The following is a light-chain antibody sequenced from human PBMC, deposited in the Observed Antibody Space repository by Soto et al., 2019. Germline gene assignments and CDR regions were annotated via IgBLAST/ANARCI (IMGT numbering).Light chain of an antibody. CDR3: QQRRYWPVT. Sequence: EIVLTQSPAILSMSPGERATLSCRASQSVSSYFAWYQKKPGQAPRLLIYDASNRATGVPARFSGSGSGTDFTLPISSLEPEDFAVYYCQQRRYWPVTFGQGTKVEIK. V-gene: IGKV3-11*01. CDR1: QSVSSY. CDR2: DAS. J-gene: IGKJ1*01.